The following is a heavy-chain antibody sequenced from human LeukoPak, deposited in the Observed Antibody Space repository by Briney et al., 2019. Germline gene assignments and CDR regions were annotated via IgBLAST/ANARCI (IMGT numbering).Heavy chain of an antibody. D-gene: IGHD3-9*01. CDR2: IWFDGTNK. Sequence: GGSLRLSCAAPGFTFSSFGMHWVRQAPGKGLEWVAVIWFDGTNKYYADSVKGRFTISRDNSKKTLYLQMNSLRAEDMAVYYCAKDQYDILTGTTYYFDYWGQGTLVTVSS. CDR1: GFTFSSFG. CDR3: AKDQYDILTGTTYYFDY. V-gene: IGHV3-33*06. J-gene: IGHJ4*02.